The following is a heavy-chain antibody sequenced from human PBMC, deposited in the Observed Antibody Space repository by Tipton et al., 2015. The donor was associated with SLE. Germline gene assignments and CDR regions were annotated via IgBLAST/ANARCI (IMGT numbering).Heavy chain of an antibody. CDR3: VQAQNGTFPVLAS. J-gene: IGHJ4*02. V-gene: IGHV3-23*01. Sequence: SLRLSCAASGFRFTFSYYAMNWVRQAPGKGLEWVSALSGSGITTYYADSVKGRFTISRDNSKNALYLQMNSLRVEDTATYYCVQAQNGTFPVLASWGQGTLVTVSS. CDR1: GFRFTFSYYA. CDR2: LSGSGITT. D-gene: IGHD1-26*01.